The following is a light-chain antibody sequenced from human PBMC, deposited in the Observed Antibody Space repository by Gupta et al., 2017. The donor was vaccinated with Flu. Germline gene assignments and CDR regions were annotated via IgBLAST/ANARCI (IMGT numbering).Light chain of an antibody. CDR2: EVS. J-gene: IGLJ1*01. CDR3: CSYAGGLSV. V-gene: IGLV2-23*02. CDR1: SSDVGSYNF. Sequence: QSALASPDSVSGSPWQSVTVSCPGTSSDVGSYNFVSWYQQRPDKAPKLMIYEVSKRPSGVSNRFSGSKSGNTASLTISGLQAEDEADYYCCSYAGGLSVFGTGTKVTVL.